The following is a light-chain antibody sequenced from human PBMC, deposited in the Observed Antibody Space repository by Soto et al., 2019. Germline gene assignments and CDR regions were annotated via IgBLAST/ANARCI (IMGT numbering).Light chain of an antibody. CDR1: SSNIGAGYD. V-gene: IGLV1-40*01. CDR3: QSYDSSLSGYV. CDR2: VNN. J-gene: IGLJ1*01. Sequence: QSVLTQPPSVSGAPGQRVTISCTGSSSNIGAGYDVHWYQQLPGTAPTLLIYVNNNRPSGVPDRFSGSKSGTSASLAITGLQAEDEADYYCQSYDSSLSGYVFGTGTKVTVL.